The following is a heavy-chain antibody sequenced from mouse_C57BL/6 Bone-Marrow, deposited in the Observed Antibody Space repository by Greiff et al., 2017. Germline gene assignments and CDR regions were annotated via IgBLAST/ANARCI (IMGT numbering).Heavy chain of an antibody. CDR1: GYTFTSYW. J-gene: IGHJ3*01. Sequence: VQLQQPGAELVKPGASVKLSCKASGYTFTSYWMQWVQQRPGQGLEWIGEIDPSDSYTNYNQKFKGKATLTVDTSSSTAYMQLSSLTSEDSAVYYCASPLWDQFAYWGQGTLVTVSA. V-gene: IGHV1-50*01. CDR3: ASPLWDQFAY. CDR2: IDPSDSYT. D-gene: IGHD4-1*01.